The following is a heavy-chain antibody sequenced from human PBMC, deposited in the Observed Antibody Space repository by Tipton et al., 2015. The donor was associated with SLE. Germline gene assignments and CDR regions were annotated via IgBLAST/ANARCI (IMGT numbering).Heavy chain of an antibody. CDR2: IYHSGST. J-gene: IGHJ4*02. Sequence: TLSLTCAVSGYSISSGYYWGWIRQPPGTGLEWIGGIYHSGSTYYNPSLKSRVTTSVDRSKNQLSLKLSSVTAADTAVYYCSRGGSGTWGYYFDYWGQGTPVSVSS. CDR1: GYSISSGYY. CDR3: SRGGSGTWGYYFDY. D-gene: IGHD3-10*01. V-gene: IGHV4-38-2*01.